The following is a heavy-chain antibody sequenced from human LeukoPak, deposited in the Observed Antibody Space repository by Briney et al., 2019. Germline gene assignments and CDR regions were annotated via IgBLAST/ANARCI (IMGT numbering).Heavy chain of an antibody. J-gene: IGHJ3*02. CDR3: ARAGDIVVVPAAIGAFDI. V-gene: IGHV4-30-4*08. CDR2: IYYSGST. D-gene: IGHD2-2*01. Sequence: SETLSLTCTVSGGSISSGDYYWSWIRQPPGKGLEWIGYIYYSGSTYYNPSLKSRVTISVDTSKNQFSLKLSSVTAADTAVYYCARAGDIVVVPAAIGAFDIWGQGTMVTVSS. CDR1: GGSISSGDYY.